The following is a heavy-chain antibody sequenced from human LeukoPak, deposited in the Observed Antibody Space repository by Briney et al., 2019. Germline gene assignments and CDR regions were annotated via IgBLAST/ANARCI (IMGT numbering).Heavy chain of an antibody. CDR2: ISRSGNTI. Sequence: GGSLRLSCAISGFTFSGCELTWVRQAPGKGLEWISYISRSGNTIYYADSVKGRFTTSRDNARNSLYLQMNSLRVEDTAVYYCAREAQADDAFDIWGQGTVLTVSS. CDR3: AREAQADDAFDI. V-gene: IGHV3-48*03. J-gene: IGHJ3*02. CDR1: GFTFSGCE. D-gene: IGHD6-19*01.